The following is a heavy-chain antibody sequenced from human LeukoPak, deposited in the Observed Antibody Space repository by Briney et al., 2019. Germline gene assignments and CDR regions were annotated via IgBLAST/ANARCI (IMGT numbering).Heavy chain of an antibody. CDR3: ARLTTVTAFDL. Sequence: GRSLRLSCAASGFTFSSYGMHWVRQAPGKGLEWVAVIGYDGSNKYYVDSVRGRFTISRDNPEKTLYLQMNSLRAEDTAVYYYARLTTVTAFDLWGRGTLVTVSS. CDR2: IGYDGSNK. J-gene: IGHJ2*01. D-gene: IGHD4-17*01. V-gene: IGHV3-33*01. CDR1: GFTFSSYG.